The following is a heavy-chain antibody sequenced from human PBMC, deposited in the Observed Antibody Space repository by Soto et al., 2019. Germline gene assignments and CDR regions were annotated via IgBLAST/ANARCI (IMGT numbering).Heavy chain of an antibody. CDR2: ISASDGST. CDR1: GFTFYSYA. CDR3: ARVWERTVTTRKYFYAMDV. Sequence: GGSLRLSCAASGFTFYSYAMTWVRQTPGKGLEWVSTISASDGSTYFADSVKGRFTISRDNSKNTLYLQMNSLRAEDTAIYSCARVWERTVTTRKYFYAMDVWGQGTTVTV. D-gene: IGHD4-17*01. J-gene: IGHJ6*02. V-gene: IGHV3-23*01.